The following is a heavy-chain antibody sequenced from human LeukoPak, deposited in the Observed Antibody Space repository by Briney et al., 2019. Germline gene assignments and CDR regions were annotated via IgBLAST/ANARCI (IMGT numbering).Heavy chain of an antibody. V-gene: IGHV4-34*01. CDR3: ARDMVRGSPAWYFDL. Sequence: NPSETLSLTCAVYGGSFSGYYWSWIRQPPGKGLEWIGEINHSGSTNYNPSLKSRVTISVDTSKNQFSLKLSSVTAADTAVYYCARDMVRGSPAWYFDLWGRGTLVTVSS. D-gene: IGHD3-10*01. CDR1: GGSFSGYY. J-gene: IGHJ2*01. CDR2: INHSGST.